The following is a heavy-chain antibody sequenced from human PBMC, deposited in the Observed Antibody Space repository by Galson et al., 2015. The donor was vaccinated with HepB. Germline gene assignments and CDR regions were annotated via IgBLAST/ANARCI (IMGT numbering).Heavy chain of an antibody. CDR2: IKSKTDGGTT. CDR3: TTDPGYCSSTSCASLVGVPSNWFDP. CDR1: GFTFSNAW. Sequence: SLRLSCAASGFTFSNAWMSWVRQAPGKGLEWVGRIKSKTDGGTTDYAAPVKGRFTISRDDSKNTLYLQMNSLKTEDTAVYYCTTDPGYCSSTSCASLVGVPSNWFDPWGQGTLVTVSS. J-gene: IGHJ5*02. D-gene: IGHD2-2*01. V-gene: IGHV3-15*01.